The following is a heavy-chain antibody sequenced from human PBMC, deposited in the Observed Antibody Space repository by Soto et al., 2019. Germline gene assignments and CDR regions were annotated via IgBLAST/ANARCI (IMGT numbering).Heavy chain of an antibody. V-gene: IGHV4-34*01. Sequence: QVQLQQWGAGLLKPSETLSLTCAVYGGSFSGYYWSWIRQPPGKGLEWIGEINHSGSTNYNPSLKSRVTTSVDTSKNQFSLKLSSVTAADTAVYYCARGPCSSTSCYGESDYWGQGTLVTVSS. CDR2: INHSGST. J-gene: IGHJ4*02. D-gene: IGHD2-2*01. CDR1: GGSFSGYY. CDR3: ARGPCSSTSCYGESDY.